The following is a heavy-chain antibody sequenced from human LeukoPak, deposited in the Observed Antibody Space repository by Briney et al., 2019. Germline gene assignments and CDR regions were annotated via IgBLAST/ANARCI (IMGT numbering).Heavy chain of an antibody. CDR3: ARVKMGATVSDYYYYYMDV. D-gene: IGHD1-26*01. J-gene: IGHJ6*03. CDR1: GLSFSSYT. V-gene: IGHV3-64*01. CDR2: IISHGGNT. Sequence: GGSLRLSCTASGLSFSSYTMHWVRQAPGKGLEYVSAIISHGGNTHYTNSVKGRFTISRDNSKNTLYLQMVSLRPDDMAVYYCARVKMGATVSDYYYYYMDVWGKGTTVTVSS.